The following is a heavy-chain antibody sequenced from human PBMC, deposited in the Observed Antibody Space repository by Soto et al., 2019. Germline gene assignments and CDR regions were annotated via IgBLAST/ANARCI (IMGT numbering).Heavy chain of an antibody. CDR3: ARDHYYYDSSDSNAAG. J-gene: IGHJ4*02. V-gene: IGHV3-30-3*01. CDR2: IAYDGSNK. Sequence: QVQLVESGGGVVQPGRSLRLSCAASGFTFSSYAMHWVRQAPGKGLEWVAVIAYDGSNKYYADSVKGRFTLSRDNSKNTLYLQMSSLRAEDTAVYYCARDHYYYDSSDSNAAGWGQGTLVTVSS. D-gene: IGHD3-22*01. CDR1: GFTFSSYA.